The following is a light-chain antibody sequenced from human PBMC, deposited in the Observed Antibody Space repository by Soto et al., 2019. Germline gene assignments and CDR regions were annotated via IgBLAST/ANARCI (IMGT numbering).Light chain of an antibody. J-gene: IGKJ1*01. CDR3: QQYNNYYQWT. V-gene: IGKV1-5*01. Sequence: DIQMTQSPSTLSASVGDRVTITCRASQRISNWLAWYQQKPGKAPNLLIYDASSLESGVPSRFSGSGSGTEFTLTISSLQPDDSATYYCQQYNNYYQWTFGQGTKVDI. CDR2: DAS. CDR1: QRISNW.